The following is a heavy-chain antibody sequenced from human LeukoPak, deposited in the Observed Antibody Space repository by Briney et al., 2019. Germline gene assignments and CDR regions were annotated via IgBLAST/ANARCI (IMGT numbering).Heavy chain of an antibody. J-gene: IGHJ5*02. V-gene: IGHV3-23*01. D-gene: IGHD3-9*01. CDR2: ISGSGGST. CDR1: GFTFSSYA. CDR3: ARDVEAGYDILTGYSTGWFDP. Sequence: QPGGSLRLSCAASGFTFSSYAMSWVRQAPGKGLEWVSAISGSGGSTYYADSVKGRFTISRDNSKNTLYLQMNSLRAEDTAVYYCARDVEAGYDILTGYSTGWFDPWGQGTLVTVSS.